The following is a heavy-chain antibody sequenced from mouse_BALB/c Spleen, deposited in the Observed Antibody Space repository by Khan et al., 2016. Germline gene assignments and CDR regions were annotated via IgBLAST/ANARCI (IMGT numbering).Heavy chain of an antibody. CDR2: ISTYSGNP. CDR1: GYKFTDFA. J-gene: IGHJ2*01. Sequence: QVQLKESGPELVRPGVSVKISCRGSGYKFTDFAMPGVKRGHAKSLEWIGVISTYSGNPNYNQKFKGKATMTVDKSSSTAYMELARLTSEDSAIYYCARWYYFDYWGQGTTLTVSS. V-gene: IGHV1S137*01. CDR3: ARWYYFDY.